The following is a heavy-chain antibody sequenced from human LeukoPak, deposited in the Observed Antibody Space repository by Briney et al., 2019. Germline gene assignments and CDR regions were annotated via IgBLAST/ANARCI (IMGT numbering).Heavy chain of an antibody. D-gene: IGHD4/OR15-4a*01. V-gene: IGHV4-59*01. Sequence: PSETLSLTCTVSGGSISSYYWTWIRQPPGKGLEWIGYIYYSGSPNYNPSLKSRVTISVDTSKNQFSLKLSSVTAADTAVYYCAREPAVDYLSWFDPWGQGTLVTVSS. CDR2: IYYSGSP. CDR3: AREPAVDYLSWFDP. J-gene: IGHJ5*02. CDR1: GGSISSYY.